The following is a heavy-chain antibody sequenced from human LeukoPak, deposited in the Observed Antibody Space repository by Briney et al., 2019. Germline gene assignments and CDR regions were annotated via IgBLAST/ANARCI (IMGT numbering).Heavy chain of an antibody. CDR2: MNPNSGNT. J-gene: IGHJ3*02. CDR3: ARARVLRFFRGRAAFDI. D-gene: IGHD3-3*01. Sequence: ASVKVSCKASGYTFTSYYTHWVRQAPGQGLEWMGWMNPNSGNTGYAQKFQGRVTITRNTSISTAYMELSSLRSEDTAVYYCARARVLRFFRGRAAFDIWGQGTMVTVSS. CDR1: GYTFTSYY. V-gene: IGHV1-8*03.